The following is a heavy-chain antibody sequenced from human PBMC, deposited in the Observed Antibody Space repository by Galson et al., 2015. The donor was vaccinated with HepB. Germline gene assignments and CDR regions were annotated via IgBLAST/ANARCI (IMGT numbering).Heavy chain of an antibody. J-gene: IGHJ4*02. CDR3: ARDSSVAGIDY. D-gene: IGHD6-19*01. Sequence: SLRLSCAASGFTFSSSWMSWLRQTPGKGLEWVANIKSDGSQIYYVDSVRGRFTVSRDNAENSLYLQMNSLRAEDTAVFYCARDSSVAGIDYWGQGTLVTVSS. V-gene: IGHV3-7*01. CDR2: IKSDGSQI. CDR1: GFTFSSSW.